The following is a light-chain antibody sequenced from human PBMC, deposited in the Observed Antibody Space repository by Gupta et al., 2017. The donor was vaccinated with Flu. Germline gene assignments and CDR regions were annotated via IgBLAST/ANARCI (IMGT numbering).Light chain of an antibody. J-gene: IGKJ1*01. CDR2: KAS. V-gene: IGKV1-5*03. Sequence: GDRVIVTCRASHSVVQWVAWFQQKPGRAPKLLIYKASSLESGVPSRFSGSGSGTEFNLTITSLQPDDFATYYCQQSSSYPWTFGQGTRVEIK. CDR3: QQSSSYPWT. CDR1: HSVVQW.